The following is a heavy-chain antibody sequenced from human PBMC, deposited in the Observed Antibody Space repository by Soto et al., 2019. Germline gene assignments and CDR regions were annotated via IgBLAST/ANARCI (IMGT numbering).Heavy chain of an antibody. Sequence: LSCVASGFTFSRHGLSWVRQPPGKGLEWIGSISHSGTTFYSSSLKSRVTISKDASKNQFSLKVNSVIAADTAVYYCARSGGSAGWFDPWGPGSLVTVSS. V-gene: IGHV4-38-2*01. CDR3: ARSGGSAGWFDP. CDR1: GFTFSRHG. D-gene: IGHD2-15*01. CDR2: ISHSGTT. J-gene: IGHJ5*02.